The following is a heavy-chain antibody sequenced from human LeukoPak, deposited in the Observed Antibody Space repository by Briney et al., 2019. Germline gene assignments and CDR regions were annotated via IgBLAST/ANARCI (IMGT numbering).Heavy chain of an antibody. V-gene: IGHV1-2*02. CDR2: INPNSGGT. Sequence: ASVKVSCKASGYTFTGYYMHWVRQAPGQGLEWMGWINPNSGGTNYAQKFQGRVTMTRDTSISTAYTELSRLRSDDRAVDYGAKPEYYYGSGNDAGFNYWGQVTLVTVSS. CDR1: GYTFTGYY. CDR3: AKPEYYYGSGNDAGFNY. J-gene: IGHJ4*02. D-gene: IGHD3-10*01.